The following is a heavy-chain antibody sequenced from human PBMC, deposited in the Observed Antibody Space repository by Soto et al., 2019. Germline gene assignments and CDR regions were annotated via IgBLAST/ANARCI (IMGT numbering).Heavy chain of an antibody. D-gene: IGHD6-6*01. Sequence: GGSLRLSCAASGFTFSNYGMHWVRQAPGKGLEWVAVISYDGSNKYYADSVKGRFTISRDNSKNTLFLQMNSLRAEDTGVYYCAKDRRGMAARPLNWFDPWGQGTLVTVSS. CDR3: AKDRRGMAARPLNWFDP. J-gene: IGHJ5*02. CDR1: GFTFSNYG. CDR2: ISYDGSNK. V-gene: IGHV3-30*18.